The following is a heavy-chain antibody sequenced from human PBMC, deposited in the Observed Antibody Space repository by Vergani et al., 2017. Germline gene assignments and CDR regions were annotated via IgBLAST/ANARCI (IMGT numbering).Heavy chain of an antibody. D-gene: IGHD1-20*01. CDR3: ARFLTGTTIYYYYGMDV. V-gene: IGHV4-30-2*01. Sequence: QLQLQESGSGLVKPSQTLSLTCAVSGGSISSGGYSWSWIRQPPGKGLEWIGEIYHSGSTNYNPSLKSRVTISVDKSKNQFSLKLSSVTAADTAVYYCARFLTGTTIYYYYGMDVWGQGTTVTVSS. CDR2: IYHSGST. J-gene: IGHJ6*02. CDR1: GGSISSGGYS.